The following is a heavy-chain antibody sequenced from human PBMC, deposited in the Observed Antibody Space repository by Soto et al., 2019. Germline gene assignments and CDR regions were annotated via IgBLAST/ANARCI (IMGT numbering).Heavy chain of an antibody. CDR2: ISYDGSNK. D-gene: IGHD2-8*01. J-gene: IGHJ4*02. CDR3: ARGAGKLMYASLDY. V-gene: IGHV3-30*03. Sequence: GGSLRLSCAASGFTFSSYGMHWVRQAPGKGLEWVAVISYDGSNKYYADSVKGRFTISRDNSKNALYLQMNGLRAEDTAVYYCARGAGKLMYASLDYWGQGT. CDR1: GFTFSSYG.